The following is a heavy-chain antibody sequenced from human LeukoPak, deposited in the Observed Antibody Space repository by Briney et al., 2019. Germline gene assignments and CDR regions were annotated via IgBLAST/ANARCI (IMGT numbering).Heavy chain of an antibody. CDR3: ASSGSHGPDY. J-gene: IGHJ4*02. CDR1: GFTFDDYA. V-gene: IGHV3-9*01. Sequence: PGRSLRLSCAASGFTFDDYAMHWVRQAPGKGLEWVSGISWNSGSIGYADSVKGRFTISRDNAKNSLYLQMNSLRAEDTALYYCASSGSHGPDYWGQGTLVTVSS. D-gene: IGHD1-26*01. CDR2: ISWNSGSI.